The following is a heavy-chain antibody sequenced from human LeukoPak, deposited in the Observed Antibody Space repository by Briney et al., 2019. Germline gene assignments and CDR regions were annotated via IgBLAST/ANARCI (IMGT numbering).Heavy chain of an antibody. J-gene: IGHJ4*02. Sequence: SQTLSLTCTVSGGSISSGGYYWSWIRQPPGKGLEWIGYIYHSGSTYYNPSLKSRVTISVDRSKNQFSLKLSSVTAADTAVYYCARHKGVTGSSWLAEDPFDYWGQGTLVTVSS. CDR2: IYHSGST. CDR1: GGSISSGGYY. CDR3: ARHKGVTGSSWLAEDPFDY. D-gene: IGHD6-13*01. V-gene: IGHV4-30-2*02.